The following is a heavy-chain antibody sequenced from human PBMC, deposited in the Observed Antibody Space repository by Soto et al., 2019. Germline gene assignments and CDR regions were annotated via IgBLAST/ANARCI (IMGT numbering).Heavy chain of an antibody. CDR2: ISAYNGNT. CDR1: GYTFTSYG. J-gene: IGHJ5*02. CDR3: EGAVFITPTSYFSS. V-gene: IGHV1-18*01. D-gene: IGHD3-22*01. Sequence: ASVKVSCKASGYTFTSYGISWVRQAPGQGLEWMGWISAYNGNTNYAQKLQGRVTMTTDTSTSTAYMELRSLRSDDTAGYYCEGAVFITPTSYFSSWAQEPLLTFSS.